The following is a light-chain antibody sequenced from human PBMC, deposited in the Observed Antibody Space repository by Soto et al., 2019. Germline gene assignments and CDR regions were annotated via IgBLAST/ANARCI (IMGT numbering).Light chain of an antibody. V-gene: IGLV2-14*01. CDR1: SDNY. J-gene: IGLJ1*01. CDR3: SSYTSSKTLL. CDR2: GVT. Sequence: QSALTQPASVSGSPGQSITISCTGTSDNYVSWYQQHPGKVPKLMIYGVTNRPSGVSDRFSGSKSGNTASLTISGLQTEDEADYYCSSYTSSKTLLFGTGTKLTVL.